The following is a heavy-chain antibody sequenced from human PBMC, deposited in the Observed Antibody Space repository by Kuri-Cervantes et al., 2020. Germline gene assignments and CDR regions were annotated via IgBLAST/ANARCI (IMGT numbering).Heavy chain of an antibody. Sequence: GESLKISCAASGFTVSSNYMSWVRQAPGKGLEWVANIKQDGSEKYYVDSVKGRFTISRDNAKNSLYLQMNSLRAEDTAVYYCARQRPGIAVAGTFDYWGQGTLVTVSS. CDR3: ARQRPGIAVAGTFDY. CDR2: IKQDGSEK. V-gene: IGHV3-7*01. CDR1: GFTVSSNY. J-gene: IGHJ4*02. D-gene: IGHD6-19*01.